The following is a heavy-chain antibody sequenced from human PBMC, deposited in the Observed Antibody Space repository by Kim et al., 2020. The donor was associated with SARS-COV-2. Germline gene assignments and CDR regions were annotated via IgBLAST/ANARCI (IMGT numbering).Heavy chain of an antibody. Sequence: ASVKVSCKASGYTFTDYDIKWVRQATGQGPEWMGWMNPYSGNTGYAQKFQGRVTMTRDTTMNTAYLDLSGLRSDDRAVYYCARGDRYCSSSSCYNYWGQGTLVTVSS. CDR2: MNPYSGNT. V-gene: IGHV1-8*01. CDR3: ARGDRYCSSSSCYNY. D-gene: IGHD2-2*02. CDR1: GYTFTDYD. J-gene: IGHJ4*02.